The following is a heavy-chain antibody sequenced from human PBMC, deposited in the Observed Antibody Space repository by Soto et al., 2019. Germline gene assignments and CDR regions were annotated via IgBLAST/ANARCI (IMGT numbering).Heavy chain of an antibody. V-gene: IGHV3-23*01. CDR3: AKTPAYSSSWSHDY. CDR1: GFTFSSYA. CDR2: ISGSGDST. Sequence: PGGSLRLSCAASGFTFSSYAMGWVRQAPGKGLEWVSVISGSGDSTYYADSVKGRFTISRDNSKNTLYLQMNSLRAEDTAVYYCAKTPAYSSSWSHDYWGQGTLVTVSS. D-gene: IGHD6-13*01. J-gene: IGHJ4*02.